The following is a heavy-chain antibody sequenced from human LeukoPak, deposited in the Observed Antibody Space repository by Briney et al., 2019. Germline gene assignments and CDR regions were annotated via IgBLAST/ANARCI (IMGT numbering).Heavy chain of an antibody. D-gene: IGHD1-1*01. J-gene: IGHJ4*02. Sequence: GXXXRLXCAASGFAFSSYAMGWVRQAPGKGLEYVSIITNSGGTTYYADSVKGRFTVSRDNSKNTLFLQMNSLRAEDTAVYYCAQNWNLDYWGQGTLVTVSS. V-gene: IGHV3-23*01. CDR2: ITNSGGTT. CDR3: AQNWNLDY. CDR1: GFAFSSYA.